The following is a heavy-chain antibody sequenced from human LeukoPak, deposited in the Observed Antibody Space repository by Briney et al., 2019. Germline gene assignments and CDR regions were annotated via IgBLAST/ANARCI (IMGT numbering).Heavy chain of an antibody. J-gene: IGHJ2*01. Sequence: SETQSLTCAVYGGSFSGYYWSWIRQPPGKGLEWIGYIYYSGSTNYNPSLKSRVTISVDTSKNQFSLKLSSVTAADTAVYYCASRDTTSYWYFDLWGRGTLVTVSS. CDR1: GGSFSGYY. CDR3: ASRDTTSYWYFDL. D-gene: IGHD4-17*01. CDR2: IYYSGST. V-gene: IGHV4-59*01.